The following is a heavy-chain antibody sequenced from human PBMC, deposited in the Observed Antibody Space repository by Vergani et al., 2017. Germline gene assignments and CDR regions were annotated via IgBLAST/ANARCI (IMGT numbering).Heavy chain of an antibody. J-gene: IGHJ4*02. D-gene: IGHD2-21*02. Sequence: QVQLVQSGAEVKKPGASVKVSCKASGYTFTSYYMHWVRQAPGQGLEWMGWMNPNSGNTGYAQKFQGRVTITRNTSISTAYMELSSLRSEDTAVYYCARGGPYCGGDCSGGGFDYWGQGTLVTVSS. V-gene: IGHV1-8*03. CDR2: MNPNSGNT. CDR1: GYTFTSYY. CDR3: ARGGPYCGGDCSGGGFDY.